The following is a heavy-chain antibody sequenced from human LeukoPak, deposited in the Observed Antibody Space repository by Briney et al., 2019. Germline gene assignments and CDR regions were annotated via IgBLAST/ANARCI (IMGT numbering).Heavy chain of an antibody. V-gene: IGHV1-18*01. D-gene: IGHD2-2*01. CDR3: ARSPIVVVPAAMSHWFDP. CDR1: GGTFSSYG. CDR2: ISAYNGNT. Sequence: ASVKVSCKASGGTFSSYGISWVRQAPGQGLEWMGWISAYNGNTNYAQKLQGRVTMTTDTSTSTAYMELRSLRSDDTAVYYCARSPIVVVPAAMSHWFDPWGQGTLVTVSS. J-gene: IGHJ5*02.